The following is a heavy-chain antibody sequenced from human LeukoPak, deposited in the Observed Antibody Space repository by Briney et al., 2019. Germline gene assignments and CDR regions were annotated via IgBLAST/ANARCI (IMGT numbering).Heavy chain of an antibody. D-gene: IGHD4-23*01. Sequence: ASVKVSCKASGYTFGTYDINWVRQAAGQGLEWMGWMNPNTGNTGYAQKFQGRVTITRTTSTSTAYLQLSSLTSEDTAVYYCGIVLGSGNSVHFDYWGQGTLVTVSS. CDR1: GYTFGTYD. CDR2: MNPNTGNT. V-gene: IGHV1-8*03. CDR3: GIVLGSGNSVHFDY. J-gene: IGHJ4*02.